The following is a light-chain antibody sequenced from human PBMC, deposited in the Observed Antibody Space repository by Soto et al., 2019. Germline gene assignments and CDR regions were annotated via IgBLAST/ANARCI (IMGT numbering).Light chain of an antibody. CDR2: EVS. CDR3: SSYTSSCTRV. CDR1: SSDVGAYDY. Sequence: QSALTQPASVSGSPGQSITISCTGTSSDVGAYDYVSWYQQHPDKAPKLMIYEVSNRPSGVSNRFSGSKSVNTATLTISGLQADVDADYCSSYTSSCTRVFGTGSMVTVL. V-gene: IGLV2-14*03. J-gene: IGLJ1*01.